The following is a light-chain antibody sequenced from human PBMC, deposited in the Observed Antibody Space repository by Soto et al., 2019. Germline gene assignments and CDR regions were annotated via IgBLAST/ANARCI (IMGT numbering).Light chain of an antibody. V-gene: IGLV2-14*01. CDR3: SSYTSSSVYV. CDR2: DVS. J-gene: IGLJ1*01. Sequence: QSVLTQPASVSGSPGQSITISCTGTSSDVGGYHYVSWYQQHPGKAPKLMIYDVSNRPSGVSNRFSGSKSGNTASLTISGLQAEDEADYYCSSYTSSSVYVFGTGTKLTVL. CDR1: SSDVGGYHY.